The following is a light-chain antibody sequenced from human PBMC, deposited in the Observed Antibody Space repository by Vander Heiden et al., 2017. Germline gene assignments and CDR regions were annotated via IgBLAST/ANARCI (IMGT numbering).Light chain of an antibody. Sequence: DIVMTQSPDSLAVSLGETATINCKSSQSVLYSSNNKNYLAWYQQKPGQPPKLLIYWASTRESGVPDRFSGSGSGTEFTLTVSSLQAEDVAVYYCQQYYTTPRTFGQGTKVEIK. CDR1: QSVLYSSNNKNY. J-gene: IGKJ1*01. V-gene: IGKV4-1*01. CDR3: QQYYTTPRT. CDR2: WAS.